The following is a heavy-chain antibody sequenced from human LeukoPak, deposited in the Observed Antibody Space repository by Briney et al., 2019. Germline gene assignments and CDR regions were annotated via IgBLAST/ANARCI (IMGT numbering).Heavy chain of an antibody. Sequence: PGGSLRLSCAASGFTLRTYSMHWVRQAPGKGLEWVALISFDGNNKYYADSVKGRFTISRDSFKNTLYLQMNSLRAEDTAVYFCAKDLRVATITPFDYWGQGTLVTVSS. CDR2: ISFDGNNK. D-gene: IGHD5-12*01. V-gene: IGHV3-30*18. CDR1: GFTLRTYS. CDR3: AKDLRVATITPFDY. J-gene: IGHJ4*02.